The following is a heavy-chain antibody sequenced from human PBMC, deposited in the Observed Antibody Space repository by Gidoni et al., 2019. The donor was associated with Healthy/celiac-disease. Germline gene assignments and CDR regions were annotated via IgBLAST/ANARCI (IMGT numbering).Heavy chain of an antibody. V-gene: IGHV5-51*01. CDR3: ARSMTTVTTNYGMDV. CDR1: GYSFPRYW. Sequence: EVQLVQSGAEVKKPGESLKISCKVSGYSFPRYWIGWVRQMPGKGLEWMGIIYPGDSDTRYSPAFQGQVTISADKSISTAYRQWSSLKASDTAMYYCARSMTTVTTNYGMDVWGQGTTVTVSS. D-gene: IGHD4-17*01. CDR2: IYPGDSDT. J-gene: IGHJ6*02.